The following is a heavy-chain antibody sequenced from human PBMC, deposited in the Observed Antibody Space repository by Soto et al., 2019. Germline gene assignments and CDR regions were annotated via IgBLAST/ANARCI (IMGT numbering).Heavy chain of an antibody. V-gene: IGHV4-39*01. Sequence: QLQLQESGAGLVKPSETLSLTCSVSDDSVTSDNYYWGWIRQPPGKGLEWIGSIYYRGTAYYNPDFQPRVTIALDKSKSQFSLQLHAVPAADSAVYFCARLVGLATLAYYFDFWGPGALVTLAS. D-gene: IGHD1-26*01. CDR2: IYYRGTA. J-gene: IGHJ4*02. CDR1: DDSVTSDNYY. CDR3: ARLVGLATLAYYFDF.